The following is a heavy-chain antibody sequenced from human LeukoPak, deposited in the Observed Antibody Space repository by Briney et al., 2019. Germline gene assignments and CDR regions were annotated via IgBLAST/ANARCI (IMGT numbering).Heavy chain of an antibody. CDR3: ARQDSVRRHFDY. J-gene: IGHJ4*02. V-gene: IGHV4-39*01. CDR1: GGSISSSSYY. D-gene: IGHD3-10*01. CDR2: IYYSGST. Sequence: PSETLSLTCTVSGGSISSSSYYWGWIRQPPGKGLEWIGSIYYSGSTYYNPSLKSRVTISVDTSKNQFSLKLSSVTAADTAVYYCARQDSVRRHFDYWGQGTLVTVSS.